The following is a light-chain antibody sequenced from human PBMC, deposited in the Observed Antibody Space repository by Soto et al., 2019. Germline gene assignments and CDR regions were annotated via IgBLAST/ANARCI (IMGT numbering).Light chain of an antibody. CDR3: QQYNSWPET. J-gene: IGKJ1*01. CDR2: DAS. V-gene: IGKV3-15*01. CDR1: QSVRSS. Sequence: EIVMPQSPGTLSVSPGERAPLFCRASQSVRSSLAWYQQKPGQAPRLFIYDASTRATGIPARFTGSGSGTEFTLTISSLQSEEFAVYYCQQYNSWPETFGQGTKVDIK.